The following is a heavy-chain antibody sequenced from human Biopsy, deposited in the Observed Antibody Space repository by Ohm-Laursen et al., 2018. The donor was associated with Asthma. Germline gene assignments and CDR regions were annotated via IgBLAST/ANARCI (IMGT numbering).Heavy chain of an antibody. CDR3: ARGVDRVTGLLDHFDS. CDR2: VYYSGST. CDR1: GGSINNFY. D-gene: IGHD2-21*02. Sequence: SETLSLTCTVSGGSINNFYWSWIRQPPGKGLESIGHVYYSGSTNYNPSLKSRVTISIDASKNQFSLKLTSETAADTAVYYCARGVDRVTGLLDHFDSWGQGTLVTVSS. J-gene: IGHJ4*02. V-gene: IGHV4-59*01.